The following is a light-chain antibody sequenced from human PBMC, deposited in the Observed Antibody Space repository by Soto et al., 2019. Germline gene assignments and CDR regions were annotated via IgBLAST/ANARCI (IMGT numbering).Light chain of an antibody. V-gene: IGLV2-14*03. CDR1: SSDVGAYDY. Sequence: QSALTQPASVSGSPGQSITISCAGTSSDVGAYDYVSWYQQYPGKAPKLMIYDVSDRPSGVSNRFSGSKSGNTASLTISGLQAEDEADYYCSSFTSTTPLVFGGGTKLTVL. CDR3: SSFTSTTPLV. CDR2: DVS. J-gene: IGLJ2*01.